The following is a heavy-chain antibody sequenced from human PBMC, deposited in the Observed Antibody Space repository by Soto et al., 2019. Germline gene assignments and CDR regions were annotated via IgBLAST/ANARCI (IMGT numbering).Heavy chain of an antibody. CDR3: ASVETQRYYYCMDV. D-gene: IGHD2-15*01. Sequence: QVQLVQSGAAVKKPGSSVKVSCKASGGTFSSYAISWVRQAPGQGLGWMGGIIPIFGTADYAQKFQGRVTTTADETTSTDYMELSSLRSEDTAVYYCASVETQRYYYCMDVWGQGTTVTVSS. CDR2: IIPIFGTA. CDR1: GGTFSSYA. J-gene: IGHJ6*02. V-gene: IGHV1-69*12.